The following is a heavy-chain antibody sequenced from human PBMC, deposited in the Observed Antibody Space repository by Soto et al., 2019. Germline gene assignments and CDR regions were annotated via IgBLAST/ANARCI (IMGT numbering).Heavy chain of an antibody. V-gene: IGHV4-59*01. J-gene: IGHJ5*02. Sequence: QVQLQESGPGLVKPSETLSLTCTVSGGSISSYYWSWIRQPPGKGLEWIGYIYYSGSTNYNPSLNSRVTISVDTSKNQFSLKLSSVTAADTAVYYCAGTTDGDYVWFDPWGQGTLVTVSS. CDR1: GGSISSYY. CDR3: AGTTDGDYVWFDP. D-gene: IGHD4-17*01. CDR2: IYYSGST.